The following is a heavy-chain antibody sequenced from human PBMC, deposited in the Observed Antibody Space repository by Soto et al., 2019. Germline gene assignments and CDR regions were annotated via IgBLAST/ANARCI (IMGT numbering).Heavy chain of an antibody. CDR2: ISASAMNT. D-gene: IGHD1-7*01. V-gene: IGHV3-23*01. J-gene: IGHJ4*02. CDR3: AKESFYGELDY. CDR1: GFTFRSFA. Sequence: EVRLLESGGGLVQPGGSLRLSCAASGFTFRSFAMSWVRQSPEQGLEWVSGISASAMNTYYADSVKGRFTISRDNSKNTAYLEMTGLRAKGRALDYCAKESFYGELDYWGQGMLVTVSS.